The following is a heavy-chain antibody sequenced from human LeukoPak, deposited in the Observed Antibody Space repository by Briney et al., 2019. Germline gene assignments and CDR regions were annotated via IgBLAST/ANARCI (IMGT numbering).Heavy chain of an antibody. CDR1: GYTFTNYD. CDR2: MNPNSGNS. CDR3: ARDCSTTTCYSATFDI. Sequence: GASVKVSCKASGYTFTNYDINWVRQATGQGLEWMGYMNPNSGNSAYAQELQGRVTVTTDTSTSTAYMELRSLRSDDTAVYYCARDCSTTTCYSATFDIWGQGTMVTVSS. V-gene: IGHV1-8*02. D-gene: IGHD2-2*01. J-gene: IGHJ3*02.